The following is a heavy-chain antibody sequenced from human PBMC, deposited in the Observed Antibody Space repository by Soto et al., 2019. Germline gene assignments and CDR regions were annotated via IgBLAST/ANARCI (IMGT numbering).Heavy chain of an antibody. CDR1: GYSFTSYD. CDR2: MNPNSANT. Sequence: QVQLVQSGAEVKKPGASLKVSCKASGYSFTSYDMNWVRQVPGQGPEWMGWMNPNSANTGYAQKFQVRITISRDMSTSTAYMELSSLTSEDTAVSYCERGGFLDHHMDAWGRGTTITVSS. CDR3: ERGGFLDHHMDA. V-gene: IGHV1-8*01. J-gene: IGHJ6*03.